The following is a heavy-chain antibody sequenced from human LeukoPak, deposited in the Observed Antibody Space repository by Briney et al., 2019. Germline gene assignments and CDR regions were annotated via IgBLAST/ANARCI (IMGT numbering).Heavy chain of an antibody. V-gene: IGHV3-23*01. CDR1: GFTFRSYA. CDR2: IGGSGGTT. D-gene: IGHD3-10*01. CDR3: SKDRGGTLGDYFDY. Sequence: PGGSLRLSCAGSGFTFRSYAMSWVRQSPGKGLEWVSAIGGSGGTTYYAAYVKGRFTISRDNSKNTLYLQMNSLRAEDTALYYCSKDRGGTLGDYFDYWGQGTLVTVSS. J-gene: IGHJ4*02.